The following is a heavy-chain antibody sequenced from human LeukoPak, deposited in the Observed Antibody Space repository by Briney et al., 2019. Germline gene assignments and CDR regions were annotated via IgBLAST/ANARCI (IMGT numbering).Heavy chain of an antibody. Sequence: REASVKVSCKASGYTFNHYDVNWVRQAPGQGLEWMGWMNPKSGTRVYAQKFQGRVTMTSDSYINTAYMELTNLTSDDTAVYYCAKGLRSDFWGQGTLVIVS. CDR1: GYTFNHYD. CDR2: MNPKSGTR. V-gene: IGHV1-8*01. J-gene: IGHJ4*02. CDR3: AKGLRSDF. D-gene: IGHD3-16*02.